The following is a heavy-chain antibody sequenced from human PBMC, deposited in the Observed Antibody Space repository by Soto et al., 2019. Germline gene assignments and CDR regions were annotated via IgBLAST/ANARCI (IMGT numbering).Heavy chain of an antibody. J-gene: IGHJ4*02. V-gene: IGHV3-48*01. CDR2: ISFSSQTI. CDR1: GFDFGDYS. D-gene: IGHD5-12*01. Sequence: PGGSLRLSCAASGFDFGDYSFHWVRQAPGKGLEWISYISFSSQTIYYADSVKGRFTVSRDNAKKSLYLQMSTLRVEDTAVYYCARASSGYDLGDDFWGQGTLVTVSS. CDR3: ARASSGYDLGDDF.